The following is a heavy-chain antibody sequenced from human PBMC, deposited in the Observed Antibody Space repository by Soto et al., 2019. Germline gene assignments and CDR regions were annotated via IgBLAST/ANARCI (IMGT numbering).Heavy chain of an antibody. CDR3: ARGGGNYYGSGSYK. Sequence: QVQLQQWGAGLLKPSETLSLTCAVYGGSFSGYYWSWIRQPPGKGLEWIGEINHRGSTNYNPSLKSRVTISVDTSMNQFSLKLSSVTAADTAVYYCARGGGNYYGSGSYKWGQGTLVTVSS. J-gene: IGHJ4*02. CDR1: GGSFSGYY. V-gene: IGHV4-34*01. CDR2: INHRGST. D-gene: IGHD3-10*01.